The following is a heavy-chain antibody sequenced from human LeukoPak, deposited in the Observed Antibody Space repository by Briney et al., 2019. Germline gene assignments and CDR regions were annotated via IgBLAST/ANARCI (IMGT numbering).Heavy chain of an antibody. CDR1: GGTCSSYA. Sequence: ASVKLSCTASGGTCSSYAISWVRQAPGQGLEWMGGIIPIFGTANYAQKFQCRVTIATVESTITAYMEMSSLTSEHTAVYYCERGYSSSSWEVAENYFDYGRQGTLVTVSS. CDR3: ERGYSSSSWEVAENYFDY. D-gene: IGHD6-6*01. V-gene: IGHV1-69*05. CDR2: IIPIFGTA. J-gene: IGHJ4*02.